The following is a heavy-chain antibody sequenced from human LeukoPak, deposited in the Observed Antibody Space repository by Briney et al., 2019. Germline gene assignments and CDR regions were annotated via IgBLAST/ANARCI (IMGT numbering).Heavy chain of an antibody. CDR1: GGSISSYY. J-gene: IGHJ4*02. CDR2: IYYSGST. Sequence: SSETLSLTCTVSGGSISSYYWTWIRQPPGKGLEWIGYIYYSGSTNYNPSLKSRVTISVDTSKNQFSLKLSSVTAADTAVYYCARGVVIAPQTFDYWGQGTLVIVSS. D-gene: IGHD2-21*01. V-gene: IGHV4-59*01. CDR3: ARGVVIAPQTFDY.